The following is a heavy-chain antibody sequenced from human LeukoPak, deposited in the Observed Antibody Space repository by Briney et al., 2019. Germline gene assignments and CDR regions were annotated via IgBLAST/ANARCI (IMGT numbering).Heavy chain of an antibody. CDR1: GFTFDDYA. CDR2: ISWNSGSI. Sequence: PGGSLRLSCAASGFTFDDYAMHWVRQAPGKGLEWVSGISWNSGSIGYADSVKGRFTISRDNAKNSLYLQMNSLRAEDTAVYYCASLGCSSTSCYNYWGQGTLVTVSS. J-gene: IGHJ4*02. CDR3: ASLGCSSTSCYNY. D-gene: IGHD2-2*02. V-gene: IGHV3-9*01.